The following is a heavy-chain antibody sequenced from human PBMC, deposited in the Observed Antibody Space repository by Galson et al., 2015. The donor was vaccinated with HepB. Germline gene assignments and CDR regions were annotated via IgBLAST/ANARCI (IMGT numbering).Heavy chain of an antibody. D-gene: IGHD3-22*01. CDR2: ISSSSSTI. V-gene: IGHV3-48*02. CDR3: ARDIQESDSSGYYYAPFDY. J-gene: IGHJ4*02. CDR1: GFTFSSYS. Sequence: SLRLSCAASGFTFSSYSMNWVRQAPGKGLEWVSYISSSSSTIYYADSVKGRFTISRDNAKNSLYLQMNSLRDEDTAVYYCARDIQESDSSGYYYAPFDYWGQGTLVTVSS.